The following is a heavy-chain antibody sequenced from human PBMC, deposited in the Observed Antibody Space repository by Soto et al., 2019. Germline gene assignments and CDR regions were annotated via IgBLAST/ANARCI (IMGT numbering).Heavy chain of an antibody. V-gene: IGHV4-4*02. CDR3: ANQQQLAGVGENWFDP. CDR2: IYHSGST. D-gene: IGHD6-13*01. J-gene: IGHJ5*02. Sequence: SETLSLTCAVSGGSISSSNWWSWVRQPPGKGLEWIGEIYHSGSTNYNPSLKSRVTISVDKSKNQFSLKLSSVTAADTAVYYCANQQQLAGVGENWFDPWGQGTLVTVSS. CDR1: GGSISSSNW.